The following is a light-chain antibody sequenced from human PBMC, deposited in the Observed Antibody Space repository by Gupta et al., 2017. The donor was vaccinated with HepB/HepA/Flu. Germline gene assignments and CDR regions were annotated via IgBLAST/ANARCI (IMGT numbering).Light chain of an antibody. V-gene: IGLV3-19*01. CDR2: AKN. Sequence: SSELTQDPAVSVALGQTVRLTCQGDSLRNYYANWYQQKPGQAPVLVIYAKNNRPSGNPDRFSGSSSVNTASLTITGAQAGDEADYYCNSRDSSGNHVVFGGGTKLTVL. J-gene: IGLJ2*01. CDR1: SLRNYY. CDR3: NSRDSSGNHVV.